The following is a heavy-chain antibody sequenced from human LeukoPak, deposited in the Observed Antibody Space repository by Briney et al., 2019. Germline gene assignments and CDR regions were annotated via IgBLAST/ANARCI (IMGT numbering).Heavy chain of an antibody. CDR3: ARDGFWSGYSDFDY. Sequence: GGSLRLSCAASGFTFSSYAMSWVRQAPGKGLEWVSYISTSSRTIYYADSVKGRFTISRDNAKNSLYLQMNSLRAEDTAVYYCARDGFWSGYSDFDYWGQGTLVTVSS. D-gene: IGHD3-3*01. V-gene: IGHV3-48*04. CDR2: ISTSSRTI. J-gene: IGHJ4*02. CDR1: GFTFSSYA.